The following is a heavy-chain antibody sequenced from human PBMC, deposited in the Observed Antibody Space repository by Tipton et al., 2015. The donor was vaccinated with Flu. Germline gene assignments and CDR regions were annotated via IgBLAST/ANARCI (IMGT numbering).Heavy chain of an antibody. Sequence: TLSLTCTVSGGSISSSSHYWGWIRQAPGRGLEWVGSIYYTGYPYYNSSLKSRLAMSLDTSKKQFSFRLSSVTAADTAVYYCAKVLFGWVESWAQGTLVTV. J-gene: IGHJ5*01. CDR2: IYYTGYP. CDR1: GGSISSSSHY. CDR3: AKVLFGWVES. D-gene: IGHD3-16*01. V-gene: IGHV4-39*07.